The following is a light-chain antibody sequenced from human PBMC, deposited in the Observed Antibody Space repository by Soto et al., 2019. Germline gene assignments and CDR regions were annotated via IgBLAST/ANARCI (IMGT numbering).Light chain of an antibody. J-gene: IGKJ4*01. V-gene: IGKV1-33*01. CDR3: QQYDNLPLT. Sequence: DIQLTQSPSSLSASVGDRVTITCHASQAIITYLNWFQQKPGKATKLLIYDASHLETGVPSIFSGSGSGTAFTFTISSLQAEDIGTYYCQQYDNLPLTVGGGTKVEF. CDR2: DAS. CDR1: QAIITY.